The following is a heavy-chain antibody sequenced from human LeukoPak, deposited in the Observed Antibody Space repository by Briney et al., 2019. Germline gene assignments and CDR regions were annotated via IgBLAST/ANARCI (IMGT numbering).Heavy chain of an antibody. D-gene: IGHD5-18*01. J-gene: IGHJ5*02. CDR2: MNPNSGNT. V-gene: IGHV1-8*01. CDR1: GYTFTSYD. Sequence: GASVKVSCKASGYTFTSYDINWVRQATGQGLEWMGWMNPNSGNTGYAQKFQGRVTMTRNTPISTAYMELSSLRSEDTAVYYCARANPTWILSDWFDPWGQGTLVTVSS. CDR3: ARANPTWILSDWFDP.